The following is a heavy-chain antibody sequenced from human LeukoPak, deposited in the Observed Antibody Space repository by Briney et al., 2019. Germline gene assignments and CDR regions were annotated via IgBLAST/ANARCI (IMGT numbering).Heavy chain of an antibody. CDR1: GLSFSTSV. Sequence: GGSLRLSCAASGLSFSTSVMNWVRQAPGKGLEWVSSISSDNSYIYYADSVRGRFTISRDNAKNSLHLQMSSLRVDDTAVYFCARGPAAIDNWGQGALVTVSS. V-gene: IGHV3-21*06. D-gene: IGHD2-2*01. J-gene: IGHJ4*02. CDR3: ARGPAAIDN. CDR2: ISSDNSYI.